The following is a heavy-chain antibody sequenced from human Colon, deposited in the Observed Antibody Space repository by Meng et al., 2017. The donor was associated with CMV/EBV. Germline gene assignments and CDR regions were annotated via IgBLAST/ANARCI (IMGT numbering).Heavy chain of an antibody. CDR2: IIPILNIP. V-gene: IGHV1-69*10. CDR3: ARGQYYYDANRFVFHYFDY. Sequence: SVKVSCKGFGYSFTDYYVHWVRQVPGQGLEWVGGIIPILNIPSYAQRLQGRITLSADPSTTTAYMELSSLRSEDTAIYYCARGQYYYDANRFVFHYFDYWGQGTLVTVSS. D-gene: IGHD3-22*01. J-gene: IGHJ4*02. CDR1: GYSFTDYY.